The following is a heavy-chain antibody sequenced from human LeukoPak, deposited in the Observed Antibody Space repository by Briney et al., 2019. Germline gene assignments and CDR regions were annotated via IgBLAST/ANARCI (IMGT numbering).Heavy chain of an antibody. CDR3: ASGTYYYDSSGYLDY. Sequence: PGRSLRLSCAASGFTFSSYGMHWVRQAPGKGREWGAVIWYDGSNKYYADSVKGRFTISRDNSKNTLYLQMNSLRAEDTAVYYCASGTYYYDSSGYLDYWGQGTLVTVSS. D-gene: IGHD3-22*01. J-gene: IGHJ4*02. CDR1: GFTFSSYG. CDR2: IWYDGSNK. V-gene: IGHV3-33*01.